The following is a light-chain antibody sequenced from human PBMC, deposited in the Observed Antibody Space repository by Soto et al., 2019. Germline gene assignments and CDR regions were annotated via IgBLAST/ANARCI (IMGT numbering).Light chain of an antibody. CDR1: QSITSNH. CDR3: QQHGTSPPSWT. CDR2: GAS. J-gene: IGKJ1*01. V-gene: IGKV3-20*01. Sequence: ETVLTQSPGTLSLSPGERATLFCRASQSITSNHLAWYQQKPGQAPRLLIYGASSRATGIPARFSGSGSGTDFTLTISRLEPEDFAVYYCQQHGTSPPSWTFGQGTKVEIK.